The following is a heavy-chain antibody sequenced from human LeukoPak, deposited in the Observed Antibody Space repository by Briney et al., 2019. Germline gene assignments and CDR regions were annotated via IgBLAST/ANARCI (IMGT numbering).Heavy chain of an antibody. CDR3: ARVSGWYGMDV. CDR2: ISSSGSTI. CDR1: GFTFSSYE. J-gene: IGHJ6*02. D-gene: IGHD6-19*01. V-gene: IGHV3-48*03. Sequence: GGSLRLSCAASGFTFSSYEMNWVRQAPGKGLEWVSYISSSGSTIYYADSVKGRFTISRDNAKNSLYLQMNSLRAEDTAVYYCARVSGWYGMDVWGQGTTVTVS.